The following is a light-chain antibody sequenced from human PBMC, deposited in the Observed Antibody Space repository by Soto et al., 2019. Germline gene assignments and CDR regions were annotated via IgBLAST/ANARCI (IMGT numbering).Light chain of an antibody. CDR1: ESLLHSNGYNY. CDR3: MQALQTPRT. V-gene: IGKV2-28*01. J-gene: IGKJ1*01. Sequence: DIVMTQAPLSLPVTPGEPASISFRSSESLLHSNGYNYLVWYLQKPGQSPHLLIYLGSYRASGVPDRFSGSGSGTDFTLKISRVEAEDVGVYYCMQALQTPRTFGLGTKVDI. CDR2: LGS.